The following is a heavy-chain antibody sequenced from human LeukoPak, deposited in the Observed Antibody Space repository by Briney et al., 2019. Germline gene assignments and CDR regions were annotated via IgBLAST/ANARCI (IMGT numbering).Heavy chain of an antibody. CDR3: ARDPKNTYYLDV. CDR2: IDPNRGGT. V-gene: IGHV1-2*02. Sequence: ASLKLSCNASGYTFTGYYLHWVRQAPGQGLEWMGWIDPNRGGTNYAQKFQGQVTMTRDTSISTAYMELSSLTSDDTAVYYCARDPKNTYYLDVWGKGTTVSVSS. J-gene: IGHJ6*03. CDR1: GYTFTGYY.